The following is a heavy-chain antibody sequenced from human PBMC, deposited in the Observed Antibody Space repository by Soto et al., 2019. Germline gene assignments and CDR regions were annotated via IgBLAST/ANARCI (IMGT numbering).Heavy chain of an antibody. D-gene: IGHD2-2*01. CDR2: ISGSGGST. V-gene: IGHV3-23*01. CDR1: GFTFSSYA. CDR3: AKGPYCSSTSCYRESDY. J-gene: IGHJ4*02. Sequence: EVQLLESGGGLVQPGGSLRLSCAASGFTFSSYAMSWVRQAPGKGLEWVSAISGSGGSTYYADSVKGRFTISRDNSKNTLYLQMNSLRAEDTAVYYCAKGPYCSSTSCYRESDYWGQGTLVTVSS.